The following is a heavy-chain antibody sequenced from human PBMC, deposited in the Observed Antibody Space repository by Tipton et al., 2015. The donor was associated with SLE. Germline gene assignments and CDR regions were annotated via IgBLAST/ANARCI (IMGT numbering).Heavy chain of an antibody. CDR3: ASVAAAGRLWFDP. CDR1: GGSISSYY. Sequence: TLSLTCTVSGGSISSYYWSWIRQPPGKGLEWIGYIYYSGSTNYNPSLKSRVTISVDTSKNQFSLKLSSVTAADTAVYYCASVAAAGRLWFDPWGRGTLVTVSS. D-gene: IGHD6-13*01. V-gene: IGHV4-59*01. J-gene: IGHJ5*02. CDR2: IYYSGST.